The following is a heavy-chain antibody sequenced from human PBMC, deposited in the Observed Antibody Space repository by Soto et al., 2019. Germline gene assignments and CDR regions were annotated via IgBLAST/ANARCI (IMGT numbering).Heavy chain of an antibody. CDR2: IYYTGNT. V-gene: IGHV4-59*01. D-gene: IGHD3-22*01. CDR1: GVSIINYY. CDR3: AKYYDSNPSYLHLDF. J-gene: IGHJ4*02. Sequence: SETLSLTCTVSGVSIINYYWTWIRQPPGKGLEWIGYIYYTGNTNYNPSLKSRVTISVDTSKNQFSLNLSSVTAADTAVYYCAKYYDSNPSYLHLDFWGQGALVTVSS.